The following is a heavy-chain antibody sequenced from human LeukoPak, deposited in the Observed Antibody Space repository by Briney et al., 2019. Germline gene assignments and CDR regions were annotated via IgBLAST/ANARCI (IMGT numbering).Heavy chain of an antibody. D-gene: IGHD2/OR15-2a*01. J-gene: IGHJ4*02. Sequence: PGGSLRLSCAASGFTFNNHDMQWVRQAPGKGLEYVSAIRSNEGNTHYSNSVKGRFTISRDNSKNTLFLQMGSLRAEDMAVYYCARVYYYSDYNNYYFDYWGQGILVTVSS. CDR1: GFTFNNHD. V-gene: IGHV3-64*01. CDR3: ARVYYYSDYNNYYFDY. CDR2: IRSNEGNT.